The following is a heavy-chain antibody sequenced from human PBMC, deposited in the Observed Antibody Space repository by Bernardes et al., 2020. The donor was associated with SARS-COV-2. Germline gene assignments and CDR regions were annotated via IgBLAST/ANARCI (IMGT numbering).Heavy chain of an antibody. CDR1: GFTFSDYA. CDR2: ISGSGSNT. D-gene: IGHD4-17*01. V-gene: IGHV3-23*01. J-gene: IGHJ4*02. CDR3: AKDLPTVTSGIFDY. Sequence: GGSLRLSCAASGFTFSDYAMSWVRQTPGKGLEWVSTISGSGSNTYYADSVKGRFTISRDNSKNTLYVQLIGLRAEDTAMYYCAKDLPTVTSGIFDYWGQGTLVTVSS.